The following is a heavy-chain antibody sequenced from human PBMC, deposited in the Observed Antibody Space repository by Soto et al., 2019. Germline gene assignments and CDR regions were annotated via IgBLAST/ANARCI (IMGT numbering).Heavy chain of an antibody. J-gene: IGHJ6*02. CDR2: INTVNGDT. CDR1: GYTFTNYT. D-gene: IGHD1-26*01. V-gene: IGHV1-3*04. CDR3: AQRTSGAPAMDV. Sequence: GGPVKVSCKASGYTFTNYTMNWVRQAPGQRLEWMAWINTVNGDTKYSQKVQGRVTIIRDTSASTDYMELSSLRSEDTAIYYCAQRTSGAPAMDVWGQGTTVTVSS.